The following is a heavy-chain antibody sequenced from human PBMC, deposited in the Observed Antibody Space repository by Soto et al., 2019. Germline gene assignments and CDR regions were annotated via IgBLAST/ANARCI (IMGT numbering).Heavy chain of an antibody. D-gene: IGHD6-13*01. CDR2: ISGSGGST. Sequence: EVQLLESGGGLVQPGGSLRLSCAASGFTFSSYAMSWVRQAPGKGLEWVSAISGSGGSTYYADSVKGRFTISRDNSKNTLYLQMNSLRAEDTAVYYCARRIAAAGTQGDLCFDYWGQGTLVTVSS. CDR1: GFTFSSYA. V-gene: IGHV3-23*01. CDR3: ARRIAAAGTQGDLCFDY. J-gene: IGHJ4*02.